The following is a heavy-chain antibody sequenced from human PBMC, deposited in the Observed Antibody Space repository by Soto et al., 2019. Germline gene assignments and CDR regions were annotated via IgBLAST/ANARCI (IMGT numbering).Heavy chain of an antibody. J-gene: IGHJ6*03. Sequence: PSETLSLTCAVYGGSFSGYYWSWIRQPPGKGLEWIGEINHSGSTNYNPSLKSRVTISVDTSKNQFSLKLSSVTAADTAVYYCWAGYYYYYYMDVWGKGATVTVSS. CDR1: GGSFSGYY. V-gene: IGHV4-34*01. CDR2: INHSGST. CDR3: WAGYYYYYYMDV.